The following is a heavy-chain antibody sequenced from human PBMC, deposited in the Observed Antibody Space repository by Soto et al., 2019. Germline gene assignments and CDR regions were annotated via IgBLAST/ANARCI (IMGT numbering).Heavy chain of an antibody. CDR1: GFTFSSYA. J-gene: IGHJ4*02. CDR3: TTIRLGPHDY. CDR2: ISSDGNNK. V-gene: IGHV3-30-3*01. D-gene: IGHD3-16*01. Sequence: GGSLRLSCAASGFTFSSYALHWVRQAPGKGLDWVAAISSDGNNKYYADSVKGRFTISRDNSKNTLYLQMNSLRTEDTAVYYCTTIRLGPHDYWGQGTLVTVSS.